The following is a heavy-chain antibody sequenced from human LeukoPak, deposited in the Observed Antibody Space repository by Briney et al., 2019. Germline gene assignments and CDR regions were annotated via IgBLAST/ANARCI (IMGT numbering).Heavy chain of an antibody. D-gene: IGHD5-12*01. CDR2: IYYSGST. J-gene: IGHJ4*02. V-gene: IGHV4-39*01. CDR1: GGSISSSSYY. Sequence: SETLSLTCTVSGGSISSSSYYWGWIRQPPGKGLEWIGSIYYSGSTYYNPSLKSRVTISVDTSKNQFSLKLSSVTSADTAVYYCARPVDKAESFDYWGQGTLVTVSS. CDR3: ARPVDKAESFDY.